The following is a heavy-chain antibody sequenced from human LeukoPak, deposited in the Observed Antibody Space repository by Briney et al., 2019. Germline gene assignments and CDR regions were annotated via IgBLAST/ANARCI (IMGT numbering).Heavy chain of an antibody. CDR1: GGSISSSSYY. CDR2: FYYSGST. D-gene: IGHD5-12*01. CDR3: ARPYSGYDPRPYYYCGMDV. V-gene: IGHV4-39*01. J-gene: IGHJ6*02. Sequence: KTSETLSLTCTVSGGSISSSSYYWAWIRQRPGKGLEWIGSFYYSGSTYYNPSLKSRVTVSVDTSKNQFSLKRSSVTAADTAVYYCARPYSGYDPRPYYYCGMDVWGQGTTVTVSS.